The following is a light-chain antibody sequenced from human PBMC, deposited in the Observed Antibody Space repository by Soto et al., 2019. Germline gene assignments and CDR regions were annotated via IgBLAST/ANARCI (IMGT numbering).Light chain of an antibody. CDR1: QSVSSSY. Sequence: EIVLTHSPGTLSLSPWERATLSFSASQSVSSSYLAWYQQKPGQAPRLLIYGASSRATGIPDRFSGSGSGTDFTLTISRLEPEDFAVYYCQQYGSSPRTFGQGTKVDI. CDR3: QQYGSSPRT. CDR2: GAS. J-gene: IGKJ1*01. V-gene: IGKV3-20*01.